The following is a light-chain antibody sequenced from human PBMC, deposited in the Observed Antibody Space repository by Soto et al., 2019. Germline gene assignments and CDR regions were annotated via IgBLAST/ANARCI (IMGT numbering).Light chain of an antibody. Sequence: AIRMTQSPSSFSASTGVRVTITCRASQGISSYLAWYQQKPGKAPKLLIYAASTLQSGVPSRFSGSGSGTDFTLTISCLQSEDFATYYCQQYYSYPPLYTFGQGTKLEIK. V-gene: IGKV1-8*01. J-gene: IGKJ2*01. CDR3: QQYYSYPPLYT. CDR2: AAS. CDR1: QGISSY.